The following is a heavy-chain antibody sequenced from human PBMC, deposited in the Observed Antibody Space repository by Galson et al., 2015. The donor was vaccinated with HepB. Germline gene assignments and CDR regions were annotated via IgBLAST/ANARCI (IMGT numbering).Heavy chain of an antibody. CDR1: GNSLSDFS. D-gene: IGHD3-22*01. CDR2: FDVEEGEI. CDR3: AIMGDYYDTTAFDN. J-gene: IGHJ4*02. Sequence: SVKVSCKVYGNSLSDFSMHWVRQAPGKGLEWMGGFDVEEGEIIYAQNVQGRVTMTEDTSTDTAYMDLSSLTSDDTAIYYCAIMGDYYDTTAFDNCGQGTLVTVSS. V-gene: IGHV1-24*01.